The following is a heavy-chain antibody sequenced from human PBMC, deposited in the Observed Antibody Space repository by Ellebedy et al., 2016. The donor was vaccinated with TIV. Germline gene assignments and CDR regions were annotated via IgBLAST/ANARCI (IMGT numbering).Heavy chain of an antibody. CDR1: GFTFSDYY. D-gene: IGHD5-24*01. CDR2: IKTNPERGTT. CDR3: TTGSVEGY. Sequence: PGGSLRLSCAVSGFTFSDYYMSWIRQAPGKGLEWVARIKTNPERGTTDYAAFVKGRFTIWRDDSKNTLYLEMNSLKTEDTAVYYCTTGSVEGYWGQGTLVTVSP. J-gene: IGHJ4*02. V-gene: IGHV3-15*01.